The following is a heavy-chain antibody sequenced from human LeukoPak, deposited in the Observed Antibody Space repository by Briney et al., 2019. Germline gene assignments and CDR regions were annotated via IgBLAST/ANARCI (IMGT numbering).Heavy chain of an antibody. Sequence: EAPKISSNASGYSFTSYWIELLRQMPSKNLEWMGIIYPGDSDSRYSPSFQGQVTISADKSISTAYLQWSSLKASDTAMYYCARLYIVDNWFDPWGQGTLVTVSS. CDR3: ARLYIVDNWFDP. CDR1: GYSFTSYW. CDR2: IYPGDSDS. J-gene: IGHJ5*02. D-gene: IGHD2-15*01. V-gene: IGHV5-51*01.